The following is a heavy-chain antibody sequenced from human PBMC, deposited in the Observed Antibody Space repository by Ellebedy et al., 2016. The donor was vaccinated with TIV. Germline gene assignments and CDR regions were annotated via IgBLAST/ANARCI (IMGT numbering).Heavy chain of an antibody. J-gene: IGHJ4*02. Sequence: MPSETLSLTCTVSGGSISSDHWSWIRQPPGKGLEWIGYIYYSGSMNYNPSLKSRVTIPLDTSKNQFSLKLKSVTAADTAVYYCARDYNGSGSYYDWGQGTLVTVSS. CDR2: IYYSGSM. V-gene: IGHV4-59*01. D-gene: IGHD3-10*01. CDR1: GGSISSDH. CDR3: ARDYNGSGSYYD.